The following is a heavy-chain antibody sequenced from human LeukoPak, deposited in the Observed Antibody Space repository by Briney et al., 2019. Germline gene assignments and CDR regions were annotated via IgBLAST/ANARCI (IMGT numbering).Heavy chain of an antibody. J-gene: IGHJ5*02. V-gene: IGHV1-2*02. CDR3: ATILYCSGGSCYSYWFDP. CDR2: INPNSGGT. CDR1: GYTFTGYY. Sequence: ASVKVSCKASGYTFTGYYMHWVRQAPGQGLEWMGWINPNSGGTNYAQKFKGRVTMTRDKSISTAYMELSRLRSDDTAVYYCATILYCSGGSCYSYWFDPWGQGTLVTVSS. D-gene: IGHD2-15*01.